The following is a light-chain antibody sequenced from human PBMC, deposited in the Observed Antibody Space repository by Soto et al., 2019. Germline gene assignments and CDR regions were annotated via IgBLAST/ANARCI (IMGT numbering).Light chain of an antibody. Sequence: DAVLTQSPLSLPVTLGQPASISCRSSQNLLYSDGNTYLNWFQQRPGQSPRRLIAKVSNRDSGVPDIFSGSGSGTDFTLKISRVEAEDVGIYYCMQGTHWPYTFGQGTKLEIK. CDR2: KVS. J-gene: IGKJ2*01. CDR3: MQGTHWPYT. CDR1: QNLLYSDGNTY. V-gene: IGKV2-30*01.